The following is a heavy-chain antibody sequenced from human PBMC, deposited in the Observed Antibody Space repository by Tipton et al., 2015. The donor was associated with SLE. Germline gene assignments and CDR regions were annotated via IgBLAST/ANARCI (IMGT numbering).Heavy chain of an antibody. J-gene: IGHJ3*02. CDR2: IWYDGSNK. V-gene: IGHV3-33*01. Sequence: QLVQSGGGVVQPGRSLRLSCAASGFTFSSYGMHWVRQAPGKGLEWVAVIWYDGSNKFYADSMKGRFTISRDNSKNTLYLQMDNLRAEDTAVYFCARDPCGSGSYPDAFDIWGQGTMVTVSS. CDR3: ARDPCGSGSYPDAFDI. D-gene: IGHD3-10*01. CDR1: GFTFSSYG.